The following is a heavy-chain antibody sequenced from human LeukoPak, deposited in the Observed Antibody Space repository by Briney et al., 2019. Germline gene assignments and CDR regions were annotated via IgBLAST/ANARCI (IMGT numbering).Heavy chain of an antibody. V-gene: IGHV3-53*01. Sequence: GGSLRLSCAASGFTVSNNYMNWVRQAPGKGLEWVSVIYISGPTYYADSVKGRFTISRDNSKNTLYLQMNSLRDEDTAVYYCARGPYLYFDYWGQGTLVTVSS. CDR2: IYISGPT. J-gene: IGHJ4*02. CDR3: ARGPYLYFDY. CDR1: GFTVSNNY.